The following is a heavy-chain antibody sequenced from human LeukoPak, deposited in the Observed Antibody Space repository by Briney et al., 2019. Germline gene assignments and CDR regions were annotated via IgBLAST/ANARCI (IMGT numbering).Heavy chain of an antibody. J-gene: IGHJ4*02. D-gene: IGHD6-19*01. CDR2: ISGSGGST. V-gene: IGHV3-23*01. Sequence: GGSLRLSCAASGFTFSNYAMSWVRQAPGKGLEWVSAISGSGGSTYYADSVKGRFTISRDNSKNTLYLQMNSLRAEDTAVYYCAKASLSSGWYVGPFDYWGQGTLVTVSS. CDR1: GFTFSNYA. CDR3: AKASLSSGWYVGPFDY.